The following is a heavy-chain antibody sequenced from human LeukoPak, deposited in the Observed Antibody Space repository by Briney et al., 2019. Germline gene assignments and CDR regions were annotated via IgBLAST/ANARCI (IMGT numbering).Heavy chain of an antibody. CDR2: IKQDGSEK. J-gene: IGHJ4*02. D-gene: IGHD2-15*01. V-gene: IGHV3-7*01. CDR1: GFTFSSYW. Sequence: GGSLRLSCAASGFTFSSYWMSWVRQAPGKGLEWVANIKQDGSEKYYVDSVKGRFTISRDNAKNSLYLQMNSLRAEDTAVYYCARAVVAASYAFDYWGQGTLVTVSS. CDR3: ARAVVAASYAFDY.